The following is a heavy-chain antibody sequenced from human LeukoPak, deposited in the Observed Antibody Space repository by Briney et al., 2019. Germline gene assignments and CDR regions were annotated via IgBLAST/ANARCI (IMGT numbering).Heavy chain of an antibody. CDR2: INPNSGGT. Sequence: ASVKVSCKASGYTFTGYYMHWVRQAPGQGLEWMGWINPNSGGTNYAQKFQGRVTMTRDTSISTAYMELSRLRSDDTAVYYCARDRGYCSGGSCYPDNWFDPWGQGTLVTVSS. D-gene: IGHD2-15*01. CDR1: GYTFTGYY. CDR3: ARDRGYCSGGSCYPDNWFDP. V-gene: IGHV1-2*02. J-gene: IGHJ5*02.